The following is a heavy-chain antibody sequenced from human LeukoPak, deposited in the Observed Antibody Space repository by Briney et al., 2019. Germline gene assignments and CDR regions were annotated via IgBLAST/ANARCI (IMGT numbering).Heavy chain of an antibody. CDR3: AKGSGYHYYYYYMDV. CDR1: GFTFDDYA. CDR2: ISWNSGSI. V-gene: IGHV3-9*01. Sequence: GGSLRLSCAASGFTFDDYAMHWVRQAPGKGLEWVSGISWNSGSIGYADSVKGRFTISRDNAKNSLYLQMNSLRAEDTALYYCAKGSGYHYYYYYMDVWGKGTTVTISS. D-gene: IGHD6-25*01. J-gene: IGHJ6*03.